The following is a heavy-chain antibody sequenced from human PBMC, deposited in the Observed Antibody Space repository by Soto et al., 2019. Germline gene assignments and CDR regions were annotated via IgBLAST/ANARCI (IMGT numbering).Heavy chain of an antibody. Sequence: PSETLSLTCAVSGGSISSSNWWSWVRQPPGKGLEWIGEIYHSGSTNYNPSLKSRVTISVDTSKNQFSLKLSSVTAADTAVYYCARGITMVRGVIDNWFDPWGQGTLVTVSS. CDR1: GGSISSSNW. CDR3: ARGITMVRGVIDNWFDP. CDR2: IYHSGST. V-gene: IGHV4-4*02. D-gene: IGHD3-10*01. J-gene: IGHJ5*02.